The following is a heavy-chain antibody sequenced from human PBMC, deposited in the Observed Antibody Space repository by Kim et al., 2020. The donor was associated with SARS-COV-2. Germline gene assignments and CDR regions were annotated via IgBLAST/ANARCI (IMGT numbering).Heavy chain of an antibody. V-gene: IGHV3-11*01. Sequence: VKGRFTISRDNAKNSLYLQMNSLRAEDTAVYYCARGGSDSSSWPGDWFDPWGQGTLVTVSS. D-gene: IGHD6-13*01. CDR3: ARGGSDSSSWPGDWFDP. J-gene: IGHJ5*02.